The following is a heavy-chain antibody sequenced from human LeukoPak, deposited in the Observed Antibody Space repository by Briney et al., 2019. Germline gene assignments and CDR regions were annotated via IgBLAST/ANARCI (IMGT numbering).Heavy chain of an antibody. Sequence: SETLSLTCTVSGGSLSSGGDYWSWIRQPPGKGLEWIGYIYHSGSTYYNPSLKSRVTISVDRSKNQSSLKLSSVTAADTAVYYCARGGSYSGYDGGFDYWGQGTLVTVSS. V-gene: IGHV4-30-2*01. CDR2: IYHSGST. CDR1: GGSLSSGGDY. CDR3: ARGGSYSGYDGGFDY. J-gene: IGHJ4*02. D-gene: IGHD5-12*01.